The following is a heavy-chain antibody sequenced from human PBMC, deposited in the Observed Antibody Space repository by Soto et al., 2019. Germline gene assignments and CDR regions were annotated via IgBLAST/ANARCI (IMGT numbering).Heavy chain of an antibody. CDR1: GFTFSSYG. CDR3: ARDPSGSGSDSPPWFDP. V-gene: IGHV3-33*01. CDR2: IWSDGSNK. D-gene: IGHD3-10*01. J-gene: IGHJ5*02. Sequence: QVQLVQSGAGVVQPGRSLRLSCAASGFTFSSYGMHWVRQAPGKGLEWVAVIWSDGSNKYYADSVQGRFTISRDNSKNALYLQMSGLRAEDTAVYYCARDPSGSGSDSPPWFDPWVQGSLVAVSS.